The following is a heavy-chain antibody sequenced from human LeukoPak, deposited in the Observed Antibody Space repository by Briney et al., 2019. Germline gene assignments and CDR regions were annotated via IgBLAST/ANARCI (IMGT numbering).Heavy chain of an antibody. V-gene: IGHV3-21*01. CDR3: ARENTGGTALDY. J-gene: IGHJ4*02. Sequence: GGSLRLSCVASGFTFSSYSMNWVRQAPGKGLEWISSISPSANYIYYADSLQGRFTISRDNAKNSLYLQMNSLRADDTAVYYCARENTGGTALDYWGQGTLVTVSS. CDR1: GFTFSSYS. CDR2: ISPSANYI. D-gene: IGHD2-8*02.